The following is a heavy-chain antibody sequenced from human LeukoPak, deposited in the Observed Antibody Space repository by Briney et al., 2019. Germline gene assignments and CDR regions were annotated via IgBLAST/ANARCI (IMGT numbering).Heavy chain of an antibody. Sequence: SETLSLTCAVYGGSFSGYYWSWIRQPPGKGLEWIGEINHSGSTNYNPSLKSRVTISVDTPKNQFSLKLSSVTAADTAVYYCARRGLGDWLFFDYWGQGTLVTVSS. J-gene: IGHJ4*02. CDR1: GGSFSGYY. D-gene: IGHD3-9*01. V-gene: IGHV4-34*01. CDR2: INHSGST. CDR3: ARRGLGDWLFFDY.